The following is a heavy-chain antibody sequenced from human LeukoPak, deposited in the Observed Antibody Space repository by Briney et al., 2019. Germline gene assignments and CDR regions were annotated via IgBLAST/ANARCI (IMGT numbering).Heavy chain of an antibody. D-gene: IGHD2/OR15-2a*01. CDR1: GFTFSNYW. Sequence: GGSLRLSCAASGFTFSNYWMSWVRQAPGKGLEWVANIKQDGSEKYQVDSVKGRFTISRDNAKKSLYLQMNSLRAEDTAVYYCARDTPDSTFDYWGQGTLVTVSS. J-gene: IGHJ4*02. CDR2: IKQDGSEK. V-gene: IGHV3-7*01. CDR3: ARDTPDSTFDY.